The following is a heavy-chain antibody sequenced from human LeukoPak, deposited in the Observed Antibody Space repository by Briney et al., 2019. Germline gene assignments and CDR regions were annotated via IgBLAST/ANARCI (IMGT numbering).Heavy chain of an antibody. V-gene: IGHV3-43*01. CDR3: AKDQTLSRWGPFDY. Sequence: VGSLRLSCAASGFTFDDYTMHWVRQAPGKGLEWVSLISWDGGGTYYADSVKGRFTISRDNSKNSLYLQMNSLRTEDTALYYCAKDQTLSRWGPFDYWGQGTLVTVSS. D-gene: IGHD4-23*01. CDR2: ISWDGGGT. CDR1: GFTFDDYT. J-gene: IGHJ4*02.